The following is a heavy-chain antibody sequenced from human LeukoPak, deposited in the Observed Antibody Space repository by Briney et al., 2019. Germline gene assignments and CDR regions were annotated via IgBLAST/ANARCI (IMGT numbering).Heavy chain of an antibody. J-gene: IGHJ3*02. CDR3: ARVGGNVAFDI. V-gene: IGHV4-39*07. CDR2: INHSGST. CDR1: GGSISSGDYY. D-gene: IGHD4-23*01. Sequence: SETLSLTCTVSGGSISSGDYYWSWIRQPPGKGLEWIGEINHSGSTNYNPSLKSRVTISVDTSKNQFSLKLSSVTAADTAVYYCARVGGNVAFDIWGQGTMVTVSS.